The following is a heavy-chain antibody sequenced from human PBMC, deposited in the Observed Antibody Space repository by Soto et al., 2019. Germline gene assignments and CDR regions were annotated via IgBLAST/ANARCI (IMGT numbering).Heavy chain of an antibody. CDR1: GFTFDDYA. Sequence: GGSLRLSCAASGFTFDDYAMHWVRQAPGKGLEWVSGISWNRGSIDYADSVKGRFTISRDNAKNSLYLQMNSLRAEDTALYYCAKDGSYNFWSGYVDSWGQGTLVTVSS. J-gene: IGHJ4*02. D-gene: IGHD3-3*01. CDR2: ISWNRGSI. CDR3: AKDGSYNFWSGYVDS. V-gene: IGHV3-9*01.